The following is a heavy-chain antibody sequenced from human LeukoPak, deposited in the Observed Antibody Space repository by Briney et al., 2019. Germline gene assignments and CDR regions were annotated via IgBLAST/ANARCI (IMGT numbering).Heavy chain of an antibody. CDR2: IIPILGIA. J-gene: IGHJ1*01. Sequence: SVKVSCKASGYTFTGYYMHWVRQAPGQGLEWMGRIIPILGIANYAQKFQGRVTITADKSTSTAYMELSSLRSEDTAVYYCARPITMVRGATEYFQHWGQGTLVTVSS. D-gene: IGHD3-10*01. V-gene: IGHV1-69*02. CDR1: GYTFTGYY. CDR3: ARPITMVRGATEYFQH.